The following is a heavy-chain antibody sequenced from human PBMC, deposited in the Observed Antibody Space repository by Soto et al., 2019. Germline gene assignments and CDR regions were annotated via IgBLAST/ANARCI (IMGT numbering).Heavy chain of an antibody. V-gene: IGHV3-11*05. CDR2: ISSSSSYT. CDR1: GFTFSDYY. Sequence: GFLRLSCAASGFTFSDYYMSWIRQAPGKGLAWVSYISSSSSYTNYADSVKGRFTISRDNAKNSLYLQMNSLRAEDTAVYYCARAAEYYYDSSGYCDYWGQGTLVTVSS. J-gene: IGHJ4*02. CDR3: ARAAEYYYDSSGYCDY. D-gene: IGHD3-22*01.